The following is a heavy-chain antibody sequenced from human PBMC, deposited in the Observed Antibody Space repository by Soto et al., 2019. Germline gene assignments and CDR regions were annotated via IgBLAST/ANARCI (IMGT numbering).Heavy chain of an antibody. CDR1: GYTFTSYA. Sequence: ASVKVSCKASGYTFTSYAMHWVRQAPGQRLEWMGWINAGNGNTKYPQKFQGRVTITRDTSASTAYMELSSLRSEDTAVYYCARVTMVRGVLYYYYGMDVWGQGTTVTVSS. CDR2: INAGNGNT. CDR3: ARVTMVRGVLYYYYGMDV. V-gene: IGHV1-3*01. D-gene: IGHD3-10*01. J-gene: IGHJ6*02.